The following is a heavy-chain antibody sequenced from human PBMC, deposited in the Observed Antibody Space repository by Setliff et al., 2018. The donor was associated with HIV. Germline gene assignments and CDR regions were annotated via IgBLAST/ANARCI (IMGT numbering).Heavy chain of an antibody. CDR3: ARYGGATLSNTFFDY. CDR2: SSTSGCT. D-gene: IGHD1-26*01. J-gene: IGHJ4*02. Sequence: PSETLSLTCTVSGGSISSYYWSWIRQPPGKGLEWIGYSSTSGCTNCNPSLESRVTFSADKSISTAYLQWSSLRASDTAIYYCARYGGATLSNTFFDYWGQGALVTVSS. CDR1: GGSISSYY. V-gene: IGHV4-4*08.